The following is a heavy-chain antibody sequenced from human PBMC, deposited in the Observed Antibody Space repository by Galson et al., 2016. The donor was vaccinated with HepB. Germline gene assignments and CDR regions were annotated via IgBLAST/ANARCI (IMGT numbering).Heavy chain of an antibody. Sequence: SVKVSCKASGGTFNSYIFTWVRQAPGQGLEWMGEFITVFGTTNYAQRFQGRVTITADKSTSTAYMDLTGLTSEDTAVYYCTRDRGQYYGLWGQGTLVTVSS. CDR1: GGTFNSYI. CDR3: TRDRGQYYGL. CDR2: FITVFGTT. J-gene: IGHJ4*02. V-gene: IGHV1-69*06. D-gene: IGHD3-10*01.